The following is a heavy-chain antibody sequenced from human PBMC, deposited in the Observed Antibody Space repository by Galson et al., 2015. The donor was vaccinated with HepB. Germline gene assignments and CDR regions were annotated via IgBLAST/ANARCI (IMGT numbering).Heavy chain of an antibody. Sequence: SLRLSCAASGGIFSAYWLHWVRQAPGKGLVWLARISTGGNTFYASPVKGRFTISRDNARDALYLQMISLGDEDTAAYFCLRGNSGYGNFDYWGQGILVTVSS. CDR2: ISTGGNT. J-gene: IGHJ4*02. CDR1: GGIFSAYW. V-gene: IGHV3-74*01. CDR3: LRGNSGYGNFDY. D-gene: IGHD5-12*01.